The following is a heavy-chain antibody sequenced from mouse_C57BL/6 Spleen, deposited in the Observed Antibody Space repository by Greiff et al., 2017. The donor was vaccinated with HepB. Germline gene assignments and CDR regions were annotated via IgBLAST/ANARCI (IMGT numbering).Heavy chain of an antibody. CDR1: GFTFGSYA. Sequence: EVQLVESGEGLVKPGGSLKLSCAASGFTFGSYAMSWVRQTPEKRLEWVAYISSGGDYIYYADTVKGRFTISRDNARNTLYLQMSSLKSEDTAMYYCTRAIRRFYAMDYWGQGTSVTVSS. CDR2: ISSGGDYI. J-gene: IGHJ4*01. V-gene: IGHV5-9-1*02. CDR3: TRAIRRFYAMDY. D-gene: IGHD1-1*01.